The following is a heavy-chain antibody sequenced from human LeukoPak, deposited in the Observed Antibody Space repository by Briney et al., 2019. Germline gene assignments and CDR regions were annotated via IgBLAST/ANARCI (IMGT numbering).Heavy chain of an antibody. CDR3: AGSSGATYPLDS. CDR1: GFTFSSYW. D-gene: IGHD4/OR15-4a*01. Sequence: PGGSLRLSCAASGFTFSSYWMHWVRQVPGKGLVWVSRVNSDGSSTTYADSVKGRFTISRDNAKNTLYLQMNSLRAEDTAVYYSAGSSGATYPLDSWGHGTLVT. J-gene: IGHJ5*01. V-gene: IGHV3-74*01. CDR2: VNSDGSST.